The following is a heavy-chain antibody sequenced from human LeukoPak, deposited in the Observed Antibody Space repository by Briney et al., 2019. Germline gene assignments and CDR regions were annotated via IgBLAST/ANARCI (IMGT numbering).Heavy chain of an antibody. V-gene: IGHV3-11*04. CDR2: ISDTARTK. J-gene: IGHJ4*02. CDR1: GFTFSDYY. Sequence: PGRSLRLSCAASGFTFSDYYMTWIRQTPGKGLEWVSYISDTARTKSYADSVKGRFTISRDNAKNSLYLQMNSLRVEDTAVYYCAGVNYWNYPFWGQGTLVTVSS. CDR3: AGVNYWNYPF. D-gene: IGHD1-7*01.